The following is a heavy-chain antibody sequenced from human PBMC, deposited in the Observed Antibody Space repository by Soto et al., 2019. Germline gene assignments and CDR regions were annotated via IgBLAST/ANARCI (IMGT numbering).Heavy chain of an antibody. CDR1: GGTFSSYA. CDR2: IIPILKTT. J-gene: IGHJ4*02. V-gene: IGHV1-69*06. Sequence: QVQLVQSGAEVQKPGSSVNVSCKASGGTFSSYAISWVRQAPGQGLEWMGAIIPILKTTNYAQKFQGRVTITADTSTSTAYMELSSLRSEDTAVYFCARDLAGDYWGQGTLVTVSP. CDR3: ARDLAGDY.